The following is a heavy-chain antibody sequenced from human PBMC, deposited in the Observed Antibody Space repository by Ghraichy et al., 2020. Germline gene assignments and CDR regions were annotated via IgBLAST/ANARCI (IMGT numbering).Heavy chain of an antibody. CDR3: ARVQSGSYLGAFDI. CDR1: GFTFSDYD. CDR2: ISHSGSTG. V-gene: IGHV3-11*01. Sequence: LSLTCAASGFTFSDYDVHWIRQAPGKGLEWVSSISHSGSTGYYADAVKGRFTISRDNAKDSLYLQMNSLRAEDTASYYCARVQSGSYLGAFDIWGHGTMLTVSS. J-gene: IGHJ3*02. D-gene: IGHD1-26*01.